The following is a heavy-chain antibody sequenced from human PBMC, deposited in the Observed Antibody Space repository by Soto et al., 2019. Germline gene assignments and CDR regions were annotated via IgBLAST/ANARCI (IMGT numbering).Heavy chain of an antibody. D-gene: IGHD6-13*01. Sequence: ASVKVSCKASGYTFTSYGISWVRQAPGQGLEWMGWISAYNGNTNYAQKLQDRVTMTTDTSTSTAYMELRSLRSDDTAVYYCARGEQQLVRSYYFDYWGQGTLVTVSS. CDR1: GYTFTSYG. V-gene: IGHV1-18*01. CDR2: ISAYNGNT. J-gene: IGHJ4*02. CDR3: ARGEQQLVRSYYFDY.